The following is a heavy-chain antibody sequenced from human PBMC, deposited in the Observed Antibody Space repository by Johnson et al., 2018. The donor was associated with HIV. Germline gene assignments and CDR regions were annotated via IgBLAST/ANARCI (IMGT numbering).Heavy chain of an antibody. Sequence: VQLVESVGGLVQPGGSLRLSCAASGFTVSSNYMSWVRQAPGKGLEWVSVIYSGGSTYYADSVKGRFTISRDNSKNTLYLQMNSLRAEDTAVYYCARVGASRFDAFHVWGQGTMVTVSS. CDR3: ARVGASRFDAFHV. CDR1: GFTVSSNY. V-gene: IGHV3-66*01. D-gene: IGHD3-16*01. J-gene: IGHJ3*01. CDR2: IYSGGST.